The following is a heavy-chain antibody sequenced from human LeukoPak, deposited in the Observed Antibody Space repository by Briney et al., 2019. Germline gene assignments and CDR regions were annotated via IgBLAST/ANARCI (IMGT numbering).Heavy chain of an antibody. V-gene: IGHV3-48*03. Sequence: GGSLRLSCAASGFTFSSFDVNWVRQAPGKGLGWVSYISTTGNTIYYADSVKGRFTISRDNAKNSLWLQMNSLRAEDTAIYYCARSFDYWGQGALVTVSS. CDR3: ARSFDY. CDR1: GFTFSSFD. J-gene: IGHJ4*02. D-gene: IGHD3-16*02. CDR2: ISTTGNTI.